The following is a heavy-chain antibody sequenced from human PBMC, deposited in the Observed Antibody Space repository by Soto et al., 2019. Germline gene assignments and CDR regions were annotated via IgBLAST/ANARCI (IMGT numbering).Heavy chain of an antibody. D-gene: IGHD3-16*01. CDR3: ARAWGYYFDY. CDR2: IYYSGST. Sequence: PSETLSLTCTVSGGSISSYYWSWIRQPPGKGLEWIGYIYYSGSTNYNPSLKRRVTISVDTSKNQFSLKLSSVTAADTAVYYCARAWGYYFDYWGQGTLVTVSS. CDR1: GGSISSYY. J-gene: IGHJ4*02. V-gene: IGHV4-59*01.